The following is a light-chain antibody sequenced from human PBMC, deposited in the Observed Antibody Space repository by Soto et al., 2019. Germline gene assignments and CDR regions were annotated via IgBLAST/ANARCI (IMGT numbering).Light chain of an antibody. J-gene: IGKJ2*01. Sequence: EIVLTQSPGTLSLSPGERATLSCRASQTVSSSYLAWYQKKPGQAPRLLIYGASIRANDIPDRLSGSGSGTDFTLTISRLEPEDFAVYYCQQYVTSPYTFGQGTKLEIK. V-gene: IGKV3-20*01. CDR1: QTVSSSY. CDR2: GAS. CDR3: QQYVTSPYT.